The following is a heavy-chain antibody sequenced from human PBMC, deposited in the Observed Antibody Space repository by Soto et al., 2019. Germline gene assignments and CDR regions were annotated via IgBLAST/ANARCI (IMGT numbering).Heavy chain of an antibody. D-gene: IGHD3-16*01. CDR3: ARGVDDGVDV. CDR2: MSPNSGAT. V-gene: IGHV1-8*01. Sequence: EASVKVSCKASGYTFTTYDINWARQATGQGLEWLGWMSPNSGATGYAQKFQGRVTMTRDTSMTTAYMELSNLRSEDTAMYYCARGVDDGVDVWGQGTTVNVSS. J-gene: IGHJ6*02. CDR1: GYTFTTYD.